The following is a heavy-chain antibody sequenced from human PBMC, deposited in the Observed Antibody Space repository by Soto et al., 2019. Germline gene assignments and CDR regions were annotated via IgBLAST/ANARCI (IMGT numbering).Heavy chain of an antibody. V-gene: IGHV3-20*01. Sequence: EVQLVESGGGVARPGGSLRLSCAASGFTFEDHGMSWARQAPGKGLEWISDISWDGGTTVYADSVKGRFTVSRNNAKSSLYLQMNSLKPGDTTFYHCARRSGDQQVGGFWCQGTLVTVSS. CDR3: ARRSGDQQVGGF. J-gene: IGHJ4*02. CDR1: GFTFEDHG. CDR2: ISWDGGTT. D-gene: IGHD6-13*01.